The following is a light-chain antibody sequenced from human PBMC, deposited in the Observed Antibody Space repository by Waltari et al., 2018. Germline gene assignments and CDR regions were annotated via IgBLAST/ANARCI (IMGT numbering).Light chain of an antibody. Sequence: QTVVTQEPSFSVSPGGTVTLTCGLTSGSVYSSYYPSWYQQTPGQAPRPLIYSTNTRSSGVPDRFSGSIRGNKAALTITGAQADDESDYYCVLYMGGGILFGGGTKLTVL. CDR1: SGSVYSSYY. CDR3: VLYMGGGIL. CDR2: STN. J-gene: IGLJ3*02. V-gene: IGLV8-61*01.